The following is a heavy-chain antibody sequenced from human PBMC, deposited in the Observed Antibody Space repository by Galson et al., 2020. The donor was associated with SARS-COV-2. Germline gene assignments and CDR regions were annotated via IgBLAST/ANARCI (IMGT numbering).Heavy chain of an antibody. Sequence: GESLKISCAASGFTFSSNWMSWVRQAPGKGLEWVANIKQDGSEKYYVDSVKGRFTISRDNAKNSLYLQMNSLRAEDTAVYYCARGGMYYYDSSGYYNSAMDVWGQGTTVTVSS. D-gene: IGHD3-22*01. CDR1: GFTFSSNW. J-gene: IGHJ6*02. V-gene: IGHV3-7*04. CDR2: IKQDGSEK. CDR3: ARGGMYYYDSSGYYNSAMDV.